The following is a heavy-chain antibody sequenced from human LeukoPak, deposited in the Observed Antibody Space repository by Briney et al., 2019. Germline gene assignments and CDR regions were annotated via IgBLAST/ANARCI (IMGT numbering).Heavy chain of an antibody. Sequence: GRSLRLSCAASGFTFSSYGMSWVRQAPGKGLEWVSAISGSGGSTYYADSVKGRFTISRDNARNSLYLQMNSLRAEDTAVYYCARDPYSGTYGDTYYYYMDVWGKGTTVTISS. CDR1: GFTFSSYG. D-gene: IGHD1-26*01. CDR2: ISGSGGST. CDR3: ARDPYSGTYGDTYYYYMDV. V-gene: IGHV3-23*01. J-gene: IGHJ6*03.